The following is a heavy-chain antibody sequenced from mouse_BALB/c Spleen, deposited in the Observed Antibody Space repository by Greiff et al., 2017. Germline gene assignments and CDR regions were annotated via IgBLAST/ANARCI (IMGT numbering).Heavy chain of an antibody. Sequence: VKVVESGAELVKPGASVKLSCKTSGYTFTSYWIQWVKQRPGQGLGWIGEIFPGTGTTYYNEKFKGKATLTIDTSSSTAYMQLSSLTSEDSAVYFCARRGYYRYDDGSDYWGQGTTLTVSS. J-gene: IGHJ2*01. CDR1: GYTFTSYW. CDR2: IFPGTGTT. V-gene: IGHV1S132*01. CDR3: ARRGYYRYDDGSDY. D-gene: IGHD2-14*01.